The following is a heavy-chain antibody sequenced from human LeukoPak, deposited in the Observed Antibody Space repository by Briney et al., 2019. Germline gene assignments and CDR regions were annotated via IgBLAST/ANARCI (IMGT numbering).Heavy chain of an antibody. D-gene: IGHD1-14*01. CDR3: AKGGLTTPLHY. CDR1: AFPFSTYV. CDR2: ISGDGART. J-gene: IGHJ4*02. V-gene: IGHV3-23*01. Sequence: GGSLRLSCAASAFPFSTYVMSWVRQAPGGGLEWISSISGDGARTYYTNSVKGRLTISRDNPKNTLFLQVNSLRVEDAAVYYCAKGGLTTPLHYWGQGTLVTVSS.